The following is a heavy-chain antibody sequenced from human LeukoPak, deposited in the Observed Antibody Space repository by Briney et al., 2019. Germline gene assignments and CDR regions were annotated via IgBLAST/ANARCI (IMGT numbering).Heavy chain of an antibody. CDR2: ISGSGGST. CDR1: GFTFSSYA. V-gene: IGHV3-23*01. CDR3: AREGCSSTSCDAFDI. J-gene: IGHJ3*02. D-gene: IGHD2-2*01. Sequence: GGSLRLSCAASGFTFSSYAMSWVRQAPGKGLEWVSAISGSGGSTYYADSVKGRFTISRDNAKNSLYLQMNSLRAEDTAVYYCAREGCSSTSCDAFDIWGQGTVVTVSS.